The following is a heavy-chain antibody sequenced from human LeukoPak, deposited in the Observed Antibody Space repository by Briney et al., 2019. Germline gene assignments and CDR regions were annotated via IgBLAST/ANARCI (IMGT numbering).Heavy chain of an antibody. CDR3: ARGFVRGYYFDY. V-gene: IGHV1-69*05. CDR2: IIPIFGTA. D-gene: IGHD2-21*01. Sequence: SVKVSCKASGGTFSSYAISWVRQAPGQGLEWMGGIIPIFGTANYAQKFQGRVTITTDESTSTAYMELSSLRSEDTAVYYCARGFVRGYYFDYWGQGTLVTVSS. CDR1: GGTFSSYA. J-gene: IGHJ4*02.